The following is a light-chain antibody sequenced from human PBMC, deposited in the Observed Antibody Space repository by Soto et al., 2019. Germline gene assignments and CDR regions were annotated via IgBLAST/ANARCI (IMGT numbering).Light chain of an antibody. CDR3: QSYDSSLSGYV. CDR1: RSKIGAGYD. J-gene: IGLJ1*01. V-gene: IGLV1-40*01. Sequence: QSVLTQPPSVSGAPGQRVTISCTGGRSKIGAGYDVHWYQQLPGTAPKLLIYGNSNRPSGVPDRFSGSKSGTSASLAITGLQAEDEADYYCQSYDSSLSGYVFGTGTKLTVL. CDR2: GNS.